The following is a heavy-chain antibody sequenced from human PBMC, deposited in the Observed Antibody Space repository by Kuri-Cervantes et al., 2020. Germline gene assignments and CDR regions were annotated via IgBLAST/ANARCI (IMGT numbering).Heavy chain of an antibody. CDR1: GGSVSSGSYY. Sequence: SETLSFPCTVSGGSVSSGSYYWSWIRQPPGKGLEWIGYIYYSGSTNYTPSLKGRVTISVDTSKNQFSLKLSSVTAADTAVYYCAREEPMGNGDYVPYWYFDLWGRGTLVTVSS. CDR2: IYYSGST. CDR3: AREEPMGNGDYVPYWYFDL. D-gene: IGHD4-17*01. J-gene: IGHJ2*01. V-gene: IGHV4-61*01.